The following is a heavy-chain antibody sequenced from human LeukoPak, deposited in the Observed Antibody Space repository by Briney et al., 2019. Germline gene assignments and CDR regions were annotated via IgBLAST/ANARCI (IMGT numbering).Heavy chain of an antibody. V-gene: IGHV1-2*02. CDR1: GFIFTAYY. CDR3: EKDDY. Sequence: AASVKVSCKASGFIFTAYYIHWVRQAPGQGLEWMGWINPNNGDANYAQKFQGRVTMTRDTSVSTAYMQLSRLTSDDTAVYYCEKDDYWGQGTLVTVSS. J-gene: IGHJ4*02. CDR2: INPNNGDA.